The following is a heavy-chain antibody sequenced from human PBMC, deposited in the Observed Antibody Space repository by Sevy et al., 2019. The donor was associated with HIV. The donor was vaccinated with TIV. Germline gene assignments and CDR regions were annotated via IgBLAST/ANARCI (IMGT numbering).Heavy chain of an antibody. CDR3: AGERETGDYYYGMDV. Sequence: ASVKVSCKASGYTFNSYNMHWVRQAPGQRLEWMGWINAGNGNTKYSQSFQGRVTITRDTSASTVYMELSSRISEDMAVYYCAGERETGDYYYGMDVWGQGTTVTVSS. CDR1: GYTFNSYN. CDR2: INAGNGNT. J-gene: IGHJ6*02. D-gene: IGHD3-10*01. V-gene: IGHV1-3*01.